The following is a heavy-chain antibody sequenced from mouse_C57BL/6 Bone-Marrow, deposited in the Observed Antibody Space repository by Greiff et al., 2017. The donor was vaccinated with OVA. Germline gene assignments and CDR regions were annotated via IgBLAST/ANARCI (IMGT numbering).Heavy chain of an antibody. D-gene: IGHD2-10*02. CDR1: GYAFSSSW. J-gene: IGHJ2*01. V-gene: IGHV1-82*01. CDR3: ARARLGLEKNY. Sequence: QVQLQQSGPELVKPGASVKISCKASGYAFSSSWMNWVKQRPGKGLEWIGRIYPGDGGTNYNGKFKGKATLTADKSSSTAYMQLSSLTSEDSAVYFCARARLGLEKNYWGQGTTLTVAS. CDR2: IYPGDGGT.